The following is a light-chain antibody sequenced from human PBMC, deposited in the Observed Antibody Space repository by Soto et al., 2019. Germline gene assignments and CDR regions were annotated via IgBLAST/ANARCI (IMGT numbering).Light chain of an antibody. CDR2: AAS. CDR1: QNINRF. J-gene: IGKJ5*01. CDR3: QQSYSPPPVT. V-gene: IGKV1-39*01. Sequence: DIQMTQSPSSLSASVGDRVTNTCRASQNINRFLNWYQQKPGKAPKLLIYAASSLQSGVPSRFSGSGSGTDFTLTISNLQPEDFATYYCQQSYSPPPVTFGQGTRLEIK.